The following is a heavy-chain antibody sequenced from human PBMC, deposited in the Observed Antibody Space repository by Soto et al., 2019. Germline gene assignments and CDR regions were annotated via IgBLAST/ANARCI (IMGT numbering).Heavy chain of an antibody. CDR3: ARIPQDEYSSSWYWFDP. CDR1: GDSVSSNSAA. D-gene: IGHD6-13*01. CDR2: TYYRSKWYN. Sequence: PSQTLSLTCAISGDSVSSNSAAWNWIRQSPSRGLEWLGRTYYRSKWYNDYAVSVKSRITINPDTSKNQFSLQLNSVTPEDTAVYYCARIPQDEYSSSWYWFDPWGQGTLVTVSS. J-gene: IGHJ5*02. V-gene: IGHV6-1*01.